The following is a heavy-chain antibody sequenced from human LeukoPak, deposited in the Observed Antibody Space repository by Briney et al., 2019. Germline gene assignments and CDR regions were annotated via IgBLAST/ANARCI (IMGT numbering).Heavy chain of an antibody. Sequence: SGPTLVKPTQTLTLTCTFSGFSLSTSGVGVGWIRQPPGEALEWLALIYWNDDKRYSPSLKSRLTITKDTSKNQVVLTMTNMDPVDTATYYCARTYYDILTGSVQFDYWGQGTLVTVSS. V-gene: IGHV2-5*01. CDR1: GFSLSTSGVG. CDR2: IYWNDDK. J-gene: IGHJ4*02. D-gene: IGHD3-9*01. CDR3: ARTYYDILTGSVQFDY.